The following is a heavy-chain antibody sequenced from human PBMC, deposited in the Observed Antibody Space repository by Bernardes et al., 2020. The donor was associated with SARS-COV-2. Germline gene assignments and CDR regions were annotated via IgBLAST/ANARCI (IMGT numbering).Heavy chain of an antibody. J-gene: IGHJ4*02. D-gene: IGHD1-26*01. V-gene: IGHV4-39*01. CDR1: GGSISSSSYY. CDR2: IYYSGST. CDR3: ARPSKGGYTFDY. Sequence: SETLSLTCTVSGGSISSSSYYWGWIRQPPGKGLEWIGSIYYSGSTYYNPSLKSRVTISVDTSKNQFSLKLSSVTAADTAVYYCARPSKGGYTFDYWGQGTLVTVSS.